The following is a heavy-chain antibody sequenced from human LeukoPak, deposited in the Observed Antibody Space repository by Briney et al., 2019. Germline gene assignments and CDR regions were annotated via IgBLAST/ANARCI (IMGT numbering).Heavy chain of an antibody. CDR3: ARVSYKGSSTSCFDY. D-gene: IGHD2-2*01. Sequence: SETLSLTCTVSGGSISSYYWSWIRQPPGKGLEWIGYIYYSGSTNYNPSLKSRVTISVDTSKNQFSLQLNSVTPEDTAVYYCARVSYKGSSTSCFDYWGQGTLVTVSS. CDR1: GGSISSYY. CDR2: IYYSGST. V-gene: IGHV4-59*12. J-gene: IGHJ4*02.